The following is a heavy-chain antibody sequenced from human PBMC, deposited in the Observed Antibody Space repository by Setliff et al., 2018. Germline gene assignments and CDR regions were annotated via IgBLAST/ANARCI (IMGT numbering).Heavy chain of an antibody. J-gene: IGHJ6*02. V-gene: IGHV1-18*01. Sequence: SVKVSCTASGYPFTRYGISWVRQAPGHGLEWMGWISAYNGNTNYAQKLQGRVTMTTDTSTSTAYMELRSLRSDDTAVDYCASDGQGNYNFWSGSYYYYGMDVWGQGTTVTVSS. CDR1: GYPFTRYG. D-gene: IGHD3-3*01. CDR2: ISAYNGNT. CDR3: ASDGQGNYNFWSGSYYYYGMDV.